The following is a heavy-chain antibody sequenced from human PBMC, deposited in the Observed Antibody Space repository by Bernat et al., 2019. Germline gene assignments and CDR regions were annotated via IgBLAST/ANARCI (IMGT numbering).Heavy chain of an antibody. CDR1: GFTFSNAW. CDR3: TTQSPPYYYDSSGYYFTY. V-gene: IGHV3-15*01. CDR2: IKSKTDGGTT. Sequence: EVQLVESGGGLVKPGGFLRLSCAASGFTFSNAWMSWVRQAPGKGLEWVGRIKSKTDGGTTDYAAPVKGRFTISRDDSKNTLYLQMNSLKTEDTAVYYCTTQSPPYYYDSSGYYFTYWGQGTLVTVSS. D-gene: IGHD3-22*01. J-gene: IGHJ4*02.